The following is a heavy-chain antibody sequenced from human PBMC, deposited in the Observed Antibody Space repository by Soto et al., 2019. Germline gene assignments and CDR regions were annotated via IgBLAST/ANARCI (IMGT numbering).Heavy chain of an antibody. CDR2: INGDGSST. J-gene: IGHJ2*01. CDR3: ASFGGTSRLWYFDL. CDR1: GFTFSKYW. Sequence: EVQLVESGGGLVQPGGSLRLSCAASGFTFSKYWMYWVRQAPGKGLVWVSRINGDGSSTTYADSVKGRFTISRDNANNALHLQMNSLRAEDTALYYCASFGGTSRLWYFDLWGRGTLVTVSS. D-gene: IGHD1-26*01. V-gene: IGHV3-74*01.